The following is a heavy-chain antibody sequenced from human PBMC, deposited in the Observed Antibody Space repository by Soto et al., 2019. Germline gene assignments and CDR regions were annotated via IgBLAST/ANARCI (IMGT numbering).Heavy chain of an antibody. D-gene: IGHD6-13*01. V-gene: IGHV3-74*01. Sequence: PGGSLRLSCEVSGLAFSTYLMHWVRQAPGKGLVWVARINFDGSTTTYADSVKGRFIISRDNAKNTLFVQMDSLRVDDTAVYYCVTGAPRPRSRPMAHWGQGTLVPVSS. CDR1: GLAFSTYL. J-gene: IGHJ4*02. CDR3: VTGAPRPRSRPMAH. CDR2: INFDGSTT.